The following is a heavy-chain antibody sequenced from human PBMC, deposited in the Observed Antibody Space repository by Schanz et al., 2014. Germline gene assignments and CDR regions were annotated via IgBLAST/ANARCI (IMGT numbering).Heavy chain of an antibody. CDR1: GSTLRRYG. D-gene: IGHD3-10*01. J-gene: IGHJ4*02. Sequence: GQLVESGGGVVQPGRSLRLSCAASGSTLRRYGMHWVRQAPGKGLVWVSRTSHDGSFTTFADSVKGRFTISRDNAKNALYLQMNSLRAEDTAVYYCAVLGGFGELPLDYRGQGTLVTVSS. CDR3: AVLGGFGELPLDY. V-gene: IGHV3-74*02. CDR2: TSHDGSFT.